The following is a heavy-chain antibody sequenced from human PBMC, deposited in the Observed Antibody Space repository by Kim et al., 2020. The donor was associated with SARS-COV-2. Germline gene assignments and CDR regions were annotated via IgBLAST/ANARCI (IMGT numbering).Heavy chain of an antibody. V-gene: IGHV1-46*01. J-gene: IGHJ3*02. CDR1: GYTFTSYY. Sequence: ASVKVSCKASGYTFTSYYIHWVRQAPGQGLEWMGIINPSGGSTAYAQKFQGRVTMTRDTTTSTVYMELTSLRSEDTAVYYCATSPASTKWGAFNIWGQGTTVTVSS. CDR3: ATSPASTKWGAFNI. CDR2: INPSGGST. D-gene: IGHD6-13*01.